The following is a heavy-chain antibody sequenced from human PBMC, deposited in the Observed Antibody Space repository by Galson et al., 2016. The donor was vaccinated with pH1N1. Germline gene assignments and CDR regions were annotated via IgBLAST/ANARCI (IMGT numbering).Heavy chain of an antibody. J-gene: IGHJ6*02. CDR3: VRDRRFLDDYYYGMDV. D-gene: IGHD3/OR15-3a*01. CDR2: IKQNGNEK. V-gene: IGHV3-7*01. Sequence: SLRLSCAATGFTFTSYWMNWVRQAPGKGLEWVANIKQNGNEKYYVGSVKGRFTISRDNAKNSVYLQMNSLRAEDTAVYYCVRDRRFLDDYYYGMDVWGHGTTVTVSS. CDR1: GFTFTSYW.